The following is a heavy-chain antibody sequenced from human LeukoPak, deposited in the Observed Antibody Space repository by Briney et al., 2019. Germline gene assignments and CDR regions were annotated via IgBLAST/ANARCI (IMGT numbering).Heavy chain of an antibody. V-gene: IGHV1-69*06. CDR2: IVPIFGTA. Sequence: EASVKVSCKASGGTFSSYAISWVRQAPGQGLEWMGGIVPIFGTANYAQKFQGRVTITADKSTSKAYMELSSLRSEDTAVYYCARAGYLTMTPGGYFDYWGQGTLVTVSS. J-gene: IGHJ4*02. D-gene: IGHD6-13*01. CDR1: GGTFSSYA. CDR3: ARAGYLTMTPGGYFDY.